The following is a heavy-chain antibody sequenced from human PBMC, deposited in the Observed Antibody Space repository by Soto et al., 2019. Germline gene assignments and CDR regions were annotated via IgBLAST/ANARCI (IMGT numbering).Heavy chain of an antibody. CDR2: IHHRGST. D-gene: IGHD1-7*01. CDR3: ARGLNWNYGAFDY. J-gene: IGHJ4*02. Sequence: QVLLQQWGAGLLKPSETLSLTCAVYGGSFSAYYWSWIRQPPGKGLGWIGEIHHRGSTNYNPSRKSRVTISVDTSKNQFSLKLSSVTAADRAVYYCARGLNWNYGAFDYWGQGTLVTVSS. V-gene: IGHV4-34*01. CDR1: GGSFSAYY.